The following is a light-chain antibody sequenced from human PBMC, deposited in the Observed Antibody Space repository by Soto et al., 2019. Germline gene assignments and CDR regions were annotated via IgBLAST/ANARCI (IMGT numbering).Light chain of an antibody. CDR1: QSVSSK. J-gene: IGKJ1*01. Sequence: IQMAQSPSTLSASVRDRVSITCRASQSVSSKLAWYQQKPGKVPKLLIYKASSLESGVPSRFSGSGSGTDFTLTISSLQPDDFATYYCQQYNSYSRTFGQGTKVDIK. V-gene: IGKV1-5*03. CDR3: QQYNSYSRT. CDR2: KAS.